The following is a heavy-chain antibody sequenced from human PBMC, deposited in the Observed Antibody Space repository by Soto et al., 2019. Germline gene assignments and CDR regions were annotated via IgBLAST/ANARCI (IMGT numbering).Heavy chain of an antibody. CDR2: IIPIFGTA. D-gene: IGHD3-3*01. J-gene: IGHJ2*01. CDR3: AINYCFWSGYYRERYFDL. V-gene: IGHV1-69*01. Sequence: QVQLVQSGAEVKKPGSSVKVSCKASGGTFSSYAISWVRQAPGQGLEWMGGIIPIFGTANYAQKFQGRVTITADESSSAAYMELMSLRSEDMAVYYCAINYCFWSGYYRERYFDLWGRGTLVTVSS. CDR1: GGTFSSYA.